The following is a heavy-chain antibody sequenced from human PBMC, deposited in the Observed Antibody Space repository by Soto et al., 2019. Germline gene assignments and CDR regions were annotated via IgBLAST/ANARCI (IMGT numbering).Heavy chain of an antibody. CDR1: GYTFSNYG. D-gene: IGHD2-15*01. V-gene: IGHV1-18*01. Sequence: ASVKVSCKASGYTFSNYGISWVRQAPGQGLEWMGWISTDNGNTKSARKLQGRVTMTTDTSTSTAYMELRSLRSDDTAMYYCATYVGYCSGGSCYLAPYYYGMDVWGQGTTVTVSS. CDR3: ATYVGYCSGGSCYLAPYYYGMDV. CDR2: ISTDNGNT. J-gene: IGHJ6*02.